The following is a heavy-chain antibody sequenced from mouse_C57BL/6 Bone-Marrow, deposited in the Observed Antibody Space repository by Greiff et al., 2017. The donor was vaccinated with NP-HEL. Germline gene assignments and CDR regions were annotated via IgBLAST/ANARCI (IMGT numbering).Heavy chain of an antibody. J-gene: IGHJ4*01. D-gene: IGHD1-1*02. Sequence: VQLQQSGTVLARPGASVKLSCKTSGYTFTSYWMPWVQQRPGQGLEWIAAIYPGNSDTSYNQKFKGQAKLTAVTSASPAYMEHGGLTHEDSAVYYWTYGSYYYAIDYWGQGTSVTVSS. CDR3: TYGSYYYAIDY. V-gene: IGHV1-5*01. CDR2: IYPGNSDT. CDR1: GYTFTSYW.